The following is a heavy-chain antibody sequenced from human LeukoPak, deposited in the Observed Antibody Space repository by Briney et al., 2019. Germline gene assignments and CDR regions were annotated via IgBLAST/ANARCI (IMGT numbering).Heavy chain of an antibody. D-gene: IGHD6-13*01. J-gene: IGHJ4*02. CDR1: GFTFDDYG. CDR2: INWNGGST. CDR3: ARESGIAAAGGGLFDY. Sequence: GGSLRLSCAASGFTFDDYGMSWVRQAPGKGLEWVSGINWNGGSTGYADSVKGRFTISRDNAKNSLYLQMSSLRAEDTALYYCARESGIAAAGGGLFDYWGQGTLVTVSS. V-gene: IGHV3-20*04.